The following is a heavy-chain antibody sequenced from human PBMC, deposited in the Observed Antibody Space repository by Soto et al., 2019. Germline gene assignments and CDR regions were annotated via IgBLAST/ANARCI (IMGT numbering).Heavy chain of an antibody. J-gene: IGHJ4*02. CDR1: TYSISFTNSY. Sequence: PSETRSLTCTFSTYSISFTNSYLCFIRQPPWKGLHWIVSSSYNGGTFYNPSLKGRVVISFDTSKKQSSLQVTSVTAADTAVYFCARHSIEVVWRGFEFWGQGRTVTVSS. V-gene: IGHV4-39*01. D-gene: IGHD2-21*01. CDR3: ARHSIEVVWRGFEF. CDR2: SSYNGGT.